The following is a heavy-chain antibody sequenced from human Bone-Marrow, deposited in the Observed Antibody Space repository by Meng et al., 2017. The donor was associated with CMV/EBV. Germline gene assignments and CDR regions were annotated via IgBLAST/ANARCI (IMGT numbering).Heavy chain of an antibody. D-gene: IGHD3-16*01. CDR1: CYTFTSYG. CDR2: LSAYNGNT. CDR3: AYSWGDY. V-gene: IGHV1-18*01. J-gene: IGHJ4*02. Sequence: ASVKVSCKASCYTFTSYGISWLRQAPGQGLEWMGWLSAYNGNTNYAQKLQGRVTMTTDTSTSTAYMELMSLRSDETAVYYFAYSWGDYWGQGTLVTVSS.